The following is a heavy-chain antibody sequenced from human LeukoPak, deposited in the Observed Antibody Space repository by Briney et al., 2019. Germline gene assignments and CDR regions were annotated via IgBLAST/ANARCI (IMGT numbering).Heavy chain of an antibody. V-gene: IGHV4-34*01. Sequence: PSETLSLTCAVYGGSFSGYYWSWIRQPPGKGLEWIGEINHSGSTNYNPSFKSRVTISVDTSKNQFSLKLSSVTAADTAVYYCARGQGIGCGGGSCYSYYMDVWGKGTTVTVSS. CDR3: ARGQGIGCGGGSCYSYYMDV. CDR1: GGSFSGYY. J-gene: IGHJ6*03. D-gene: IGHD2-15*01. CDR2: INHSGST.